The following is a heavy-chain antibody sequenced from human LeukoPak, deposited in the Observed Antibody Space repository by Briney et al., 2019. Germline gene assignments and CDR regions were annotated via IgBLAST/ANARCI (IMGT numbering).Heavy chain of an antibody. V-gene: IGHV4-4*07. CDR3: ARGGKATVVTM. Sequence: SETLSLTCTVSGGSINSYYWSWIRQPAGKGLEWIGRIYSSGSTNYNPSLKSRVSISVDTSKNQFSLKLTSVTAADTAVYYCARGGKATVVTMWGQGILVTVSS. J-gene: IGHJ4*02. D-gene: IGHD4-23*01. CDR1: GGSINSYY. CDR2: IYSSGST.